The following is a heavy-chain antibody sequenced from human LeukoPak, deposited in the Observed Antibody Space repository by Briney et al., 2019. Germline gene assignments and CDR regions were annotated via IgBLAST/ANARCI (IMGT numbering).Heavy chain of an antibody. V-gene: IGHV1-2*02. Sequence: GASVKVSCKASGYTFTGDFIHWVRQAPGQGLEWMGWINSDSGGTNYARKFQGRVTMTRDTSISTAYMGLSSLRSDDTAVFYCARGNIATRRGENWFDPWGQGTLVTVSS. CDR2: INSDSGGT. J-gene: IGHJ5*02. CDR3: ARGNIATRRGENWFDP. D-gene: IGHD6-6*01. CDR1: GYTFTGDF.